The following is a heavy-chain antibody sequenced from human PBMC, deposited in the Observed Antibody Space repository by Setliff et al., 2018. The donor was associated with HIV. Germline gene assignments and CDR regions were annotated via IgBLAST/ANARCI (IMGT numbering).Heavy chain of an antibody. Sequence: ASVKVSCKASGYTFTAYYLHWVRQAPGQGLEWMGRINPNNGDTNYAQKFQGRVTITRDTSISTAYMELSRLRSDDTAVYYCAREFGAGIRQIVAGEFYYMDVWGKGTTVTVSS. D-gene: IGHD5-12*01. V-gene: IGHV1-2*06. CDR2: INPNNGDT. J-gene: IGHJ6*03. CDR3: AREFGAGIRQIVAGEFYYMDV. CDR1: GYTFTAYY.